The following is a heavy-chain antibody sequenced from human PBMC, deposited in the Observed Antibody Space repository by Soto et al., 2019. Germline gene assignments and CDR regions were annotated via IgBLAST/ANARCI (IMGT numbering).Heavy chain of an antibody. J-gene: IGHJ5*02. Sequence: ESGPTLVNPTQTLTLTCTFSGFSLSTSGVGVGWIRQPPGKALEWLALIYWDDDKRYSPSLKSRLTITKDTSKNQVVLTMTNMDPVDTATYYCAHRRTYCSGGSCYSEWFDPWGQGTLVTVSS. D-gene: IGHD2-15*01. V-gene: IGHV2-5*02. CDR3: AHRRTYCSGGSCYSEWFDP. CDR1: GFSLSTSGVG. CDR2: IYWDDDK.